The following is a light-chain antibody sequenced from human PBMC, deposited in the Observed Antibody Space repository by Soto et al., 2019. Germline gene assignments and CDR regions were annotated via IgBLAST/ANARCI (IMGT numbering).Light chain of an antibody. CDR3: QQIFSSPFT. CDR1: QSIRSH. J-gene: IGKJ3*01. CDR2: GAS. V-gene: IGKV1-39*01. Sequence: DIQMTQSPSSLSASVGDRVSITCRASQSIRSHLNWFQHKPGKAPKVLIYGASSLQGGVPSRFSGSGSGTDFTLTIKSLQPEDFATYYCQQIFSSPFTCGPGTKVDVK.